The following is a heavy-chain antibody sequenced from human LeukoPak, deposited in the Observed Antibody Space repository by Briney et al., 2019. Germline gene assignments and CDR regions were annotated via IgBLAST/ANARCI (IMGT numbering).Heavy chain of an antibody. D-gene: IGHD3-10*01. J-gene: IGHJ6*02. CDR3: ARAAMVRGVIIKNYYYGMDV. CDR1: GGSISSYY. CDR2: IYYSGST. Sequence: PSETLSLTSTVSGGSISSYYWSWIRQPPGKGLEWIGYIYYSGSTNYNPSLKSRVTISVDTSKNQFSLKLSSVTAADTAVYYCARAAMVRGVIIKNYYYGMDVWGQGTTVTVSS. V-gene: IGHV4-59*01.